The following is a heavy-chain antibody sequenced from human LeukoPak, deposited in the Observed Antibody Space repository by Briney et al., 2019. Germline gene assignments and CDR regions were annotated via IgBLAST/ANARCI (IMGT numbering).Heavy chain of an antibody. CDR2: MNPNSGNT. CDR3: ARGIREAGYYGSGSSFRSTYTDV. CDR1: GYTFTSYD. J-gene: IGHJ6*03. Sequence: ASVKVSCKASGYTFTSYDINWVRQATGQGLEWMGWMNPNSGNTGYAQKFQGRVTITRNTSMSTAYMKLSSLRSEDTAVYYCARGIREAGYYGSGSSFRSTYTDVWGKGTTVTVSS. D-gene: IGHD3-10*01. V-gene: IGHV1-8*03.